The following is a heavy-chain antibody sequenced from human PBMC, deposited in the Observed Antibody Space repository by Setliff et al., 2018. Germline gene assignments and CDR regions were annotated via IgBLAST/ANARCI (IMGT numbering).Heavy chain of an antibody. D-gene: IGHD4-17*01. V-gene: IGHV3-23*01. Sequence: GGSLRLSCAASGFTFSSYAMSWVRQAPGKGLEWVSAISGSGGSTYYADSVKGRFTISRDNSKNTLYLQMNSLRAEDTAVYYCAKEERLHGDYYYGMDVWGQGTTVTVSS. J-gene: IGHJ6*02. CDR2: ISGSGGST. CDR1: GFTFSSYA. CDR3: AKEERLHGDYYYGMDV.